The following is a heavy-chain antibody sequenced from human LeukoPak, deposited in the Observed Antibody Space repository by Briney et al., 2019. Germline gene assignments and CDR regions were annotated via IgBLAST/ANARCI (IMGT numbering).Heavy chain of an antibody. CDR1: GFTFSNYW. J-gene: IGHJ6*03. V-gene: IGHV3-7*04. Sequence: GGSLRLSCAASGFTFSNYWMSWVRQAPGKGLERVTNINQDGNAKYYVDSVEGRFTISRDNAKNSLYLQMNTLRAEDTAVYYCARGGSFYVRGRDFYYYYMDVWGKGTMLTVSS. CDR3: ARGGSFYVRGRDFYYYYMDV. CDR2: INQDGNAK. D-gene: IGHD1-26*01.